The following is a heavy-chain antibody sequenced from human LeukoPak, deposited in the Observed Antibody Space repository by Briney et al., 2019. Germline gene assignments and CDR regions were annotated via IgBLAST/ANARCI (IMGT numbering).Heavy chain of an antibody. CDR1: GYSLSESS. Sequence: ASVKVSCKVSGYSLSESSMHWVRQAPGKGLEWMGSFDPGDGKTVFAQKFQGRVTMTEDTSTDTAYMELSSLRSEDTAVYYCATDLATVGTPTGAYWGQGTLVTVSS. D-gene: IGHD4-23*01. J-gene: IGHJ4*02. CDR3: ATDLATVGTPTGAY. CDR2: FDPGDGKT. V-gene: IGHV1-24*01.